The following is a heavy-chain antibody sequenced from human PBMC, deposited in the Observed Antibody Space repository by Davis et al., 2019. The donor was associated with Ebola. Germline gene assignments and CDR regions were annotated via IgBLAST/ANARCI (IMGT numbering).Heavy chain of an antibody. CDR1: GFTFSSYA. Sequence: GESLKISCAASGFTFSSYAMHWVRQAPGKGLEWVAVISYDGSNKYYADSVKGRFTISRDNSKNTLYLQMNSLRAEDTAVYYCARDDYGYRNHWGQGTLVTVSS. J-gene: IGHJ4*02. V-gene: IGHV3-30-3*01. D-gene: IGHD4/OR15-4a*01. CDR2: ISYDGSNK. CDR3: ARDDYGYRNH.